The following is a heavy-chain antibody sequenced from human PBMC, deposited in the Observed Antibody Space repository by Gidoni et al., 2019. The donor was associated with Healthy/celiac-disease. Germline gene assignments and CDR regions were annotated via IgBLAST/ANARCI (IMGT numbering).Heavy chain of an antibody. Sequence: QVQLVESGGAVVQTGRSRRLSCAASGVTFSSSGMHWVRRAPGKGLEWVAVRCYDGSNKYYEYSVKGRFTISRDNSKNTLYLQMNSLRADDTAVYYCARVGAAMVLPDYWGQGTLVTVSS. V-gene: IGHV3-33*01. J-gene: IGHJ4*02. CDR2: RCYDGSNK. D-gene: IGHD5-18*01. CDR1: GVTFSSSG. CDR3: ARVGAAMVLPDY.